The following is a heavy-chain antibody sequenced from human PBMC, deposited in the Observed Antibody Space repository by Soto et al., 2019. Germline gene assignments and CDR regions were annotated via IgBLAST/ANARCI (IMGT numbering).Heavy chain of an antibody. CDR1: GYTFLTYD. Sequence: QVHLVQSGVEVKTPGASVKVSCQASGYTFLTYDISWVRQAPGQGLEWMGWISTYSGDTKYAQKFQGRVTMTTDTSTTTADLELRSLRSDDTAVYYCARHHGPTTSENWFDTWGQGPLVTVSS. CDR2: ISTYSGDT. J-gene: IGHJ5*02. V-gene: IGHV1-18*01. CDR3: ARHHGPTTSENWFDT. D-gene: IGHD5-12*01.